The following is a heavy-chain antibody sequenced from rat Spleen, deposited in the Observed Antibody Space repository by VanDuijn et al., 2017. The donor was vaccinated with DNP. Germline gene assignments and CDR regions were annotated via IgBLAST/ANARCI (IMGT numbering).Heavy chain of an antibody. V-gene: IGHV5-20*01. CDR3: ATDAAY. CDR2: ITNNGGST. CDR1: GFTFSNYA. Sequence: EVQLVESGGGLVQPGRSLKLSCAASGFTFSNYAMAWVRQAPTKGLEWVASITNNGGSTYYRDSVKGRFTVSRDNAKSTLYLQMDSLRSEDTATYYCATDAAYWGQGTLVTVSS. J-gene: IGHJ3*01.